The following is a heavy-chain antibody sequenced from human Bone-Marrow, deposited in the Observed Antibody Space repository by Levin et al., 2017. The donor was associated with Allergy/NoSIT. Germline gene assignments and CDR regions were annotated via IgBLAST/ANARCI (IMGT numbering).Heavy chain of an antibody. CDR1: GGSFNTYA. CDR3: ARDTPHDYDDHETAFDV. D-gene: IGHD3-16*01. CDR2: IIPFFGSA. J-gene: IGHJ3*01. Sequence: SVKVSCKASGGSFNTYAISWVRQAPGQGLEWMGGIIPFFGSADYAQTFRGRVTITADESTNTAYMEMSSLRFDDTAVYYCARDTPHDYDDHETAFDVWGQGTKLTVSS. V-gene: IGHV1-69*13.